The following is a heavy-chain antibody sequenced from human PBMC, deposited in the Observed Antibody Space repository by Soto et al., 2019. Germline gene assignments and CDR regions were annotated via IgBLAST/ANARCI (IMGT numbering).Heavy chain of an antibody. CDR2: INSDGSST. J-gene: IGHJ6*03. D-gene: IGHD6-6*01. CDR3: ARDGGKKGSSSSGQYYYYYYMDV. Sequence: GGSLRLSCAASGFTFSSYWMHWVRQAPGKGLVWVSRINSDGSSTSYADSVKGRFIISRDNAKNTLYLQMNSLRAEDTAVYYCARDGGKKGSSSSGQYYYYYYMDVWGKGTTVTVSS. V-gene: IGHV3-74*01. CDR1: GFTFSSYW.